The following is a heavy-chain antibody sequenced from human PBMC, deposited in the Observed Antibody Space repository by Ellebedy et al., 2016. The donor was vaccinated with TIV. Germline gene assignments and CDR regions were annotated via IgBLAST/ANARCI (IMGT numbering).Heavy chain of an antibody. CDR2: ISGSGAII. Sequence: GESLKISCAASGFTFSLYAMTWVRQAPGKGLEWVSSISGSGAIIYYADSVKGRFTISRDNSKNTLYLQMNSLRAEDTAVYHCAKDSGDGYDYWGQGTLVTVSS. CDR1: GFTFSLYA. D-gene: IGHD5-24*01. V-gene: IGHV3-23*01. CDR3: AKDSGDGYDY. J-gene: IGHJ4*02.